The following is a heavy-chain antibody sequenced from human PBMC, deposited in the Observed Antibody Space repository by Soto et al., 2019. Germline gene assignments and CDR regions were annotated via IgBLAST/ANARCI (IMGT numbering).Heavy chain of an antibody. CDR1: GYTFTGYY. D-gene: IGHD6-19*01. CDR3: AGDNVDSSGWYGY. J-gene: IGHJ4*02. Sequence: ASVKVSCKASGYTFTGYYMHWVRQAPGQGLEWMGWINPNSGGTNYAQKFQGWVTMTRDTSISTAYMELSRLRSDDTAVYYCAGDNVDSSGWYGYWGQGTLVTVSS. V-gene: IGHV1-2*04. CDR2: INPNSGGT.